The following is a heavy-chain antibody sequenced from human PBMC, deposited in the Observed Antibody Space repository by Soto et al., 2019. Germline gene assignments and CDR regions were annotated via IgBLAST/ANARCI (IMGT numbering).Heavy chain of an antibody. V-gene: IGHV3-33*01. CDR3: ARDFGGTIFGVVYYYYGMDV. Sequence: PGGSLRLSCAASGFTFSSYGMHWVRQAPGKGLEWVAVIWYDGSNKYYADSVKGRFTISRDNSKNTLYLQMNSLRAEDTAVYYCARDFGGTIFGVVYYYYGMDVWGQGTTVTVSS. J-gene: IGHJ6*02. CDR1: GFTFSSYG. CDR2: IWYDGSNK. D-gene: IGHD3-3*01.